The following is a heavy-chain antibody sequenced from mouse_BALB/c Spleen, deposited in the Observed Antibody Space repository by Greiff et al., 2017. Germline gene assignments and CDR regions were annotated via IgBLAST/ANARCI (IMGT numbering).Heavy chain of an antibody. CDR2: IDPANGNT. CDR1: GFNIKDTY. J-gene: IGHJ4*01. Sequence: EVKLMESGAELVKPGASVKLSCTASGFNIKDTYMHWVKQRPEQGLEWIGRIDPANGNTKYDPKFQGKATITADTSSNTAYLQLSSLTSEDTAVYYCARDYGSSSYAMDYWGQGTSVTVSS. CDR3: ARDYGSSSYAMDY. D-gene: IGHD1-1*01. V-gene: IGHV14-3*02.